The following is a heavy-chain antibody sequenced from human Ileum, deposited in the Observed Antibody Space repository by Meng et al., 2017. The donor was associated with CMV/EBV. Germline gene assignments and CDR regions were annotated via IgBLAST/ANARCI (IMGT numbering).Heavy chain of an antibody. J-gene: IGHJ4*02. CDR1: GDSISGSNTA. CDR3: TSGWGLNY. D-gene: IGHD3-10*01. V-gene: IGHV6-1*01. CDR2: TFYRSKWYY. Sequence: QVQLQQSGPGLVTPSPTPSLTCVISGDSISGSNTAWNWLRQSPSTGLEWLGRTFYRSKWYYDYAVSVNSRIAIIPDTSKNQLSLQLNSVTPEDTAVYYCTSGWGLNYWGQGTLVTVSS.